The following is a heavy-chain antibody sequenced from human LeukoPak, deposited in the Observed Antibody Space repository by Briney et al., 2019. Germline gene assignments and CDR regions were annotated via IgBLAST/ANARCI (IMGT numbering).Heavy chain of an antibody. CDR3: ARDRNLYTSILTFDY. V-gene: IGHV4-38-2*02. CDR2: IYHSGST. J-gene: IGHJ4*02. CDR1: GYSISSGYY. Sequence: SETLSLTCTVSGYSISSGYYWGWIRQSPGQGLEWIGSIYHSGSTYYNPSLKSRVTISVDTSKNQFSLKLSSVTAADTAVYYCARDRNLYTSILTFDYWGQGTLVTVSS. D-gene: IGHD1-14*01.